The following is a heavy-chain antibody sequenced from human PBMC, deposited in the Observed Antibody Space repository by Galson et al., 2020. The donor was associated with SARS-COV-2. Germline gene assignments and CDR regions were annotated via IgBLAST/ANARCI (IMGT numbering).Heavy chain of an antibody. CDR2: IRDKAHSHST. Sequence: GESLKISCVASGFTFSDHYMDWVRQAPGKGLEWVGRIRDKAHSHSTEYAASVRGRFTISRDDSQNLLSLQMNSLKIEDTAVYYCARDGGRHSFDMWGQGTKVTVSS. V-gene: IGHV3-72*01. CDR1: GFTFSDHY. CDR3: ARDGGRHSFDM. D-gene: IGHD1-26*01. J-gene: IGHJ3*02.